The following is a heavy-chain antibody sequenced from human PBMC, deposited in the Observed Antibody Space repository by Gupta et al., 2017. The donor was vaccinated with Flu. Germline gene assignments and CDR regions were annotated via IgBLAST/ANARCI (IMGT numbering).Heavy chain of an antibody. D-gene: IGHD2-8*02. Sequence: EVQLLESGGGFVQRGGSLRLSCTVSGLTFTNYAMTWVRQSPGKGLEWVSSITAGGESTFYADSVKGRFTISRDNSKNTVYLQMNSLRVEDTALYYCAKVVSERNYCAGGNCEWGQGTLVTVSS. CDR1: GLTFTNYA. CDR2: ITAGGEST. V-gene: IGHV3-23*01. J-gene: IGHJ4*02. CDR3: AKVVSERNYCAGGNCE.